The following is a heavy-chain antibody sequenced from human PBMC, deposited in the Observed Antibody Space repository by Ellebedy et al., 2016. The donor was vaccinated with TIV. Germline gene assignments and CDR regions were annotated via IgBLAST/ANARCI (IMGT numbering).Heavy chain of an antibody. CDR1: GFPFSSYA. D-gene: IGHD6-13*01. CDR2: ISDSGGNT. V-gene: IGHV3-23*01. Sequence: GGSLRLSXAASGFPFSSYAMSWVRQPPGKGLEWVSSISDSGGNTYYADSVRGRFTFSRDNSKNTLYLQMNSLRAEDTAVYHCAKGWLGAGAGTDFDYWGRGTLVTVSS. J-gene: IGHJ4*02. CDR3: AKGWLGAGAGTDFDY.